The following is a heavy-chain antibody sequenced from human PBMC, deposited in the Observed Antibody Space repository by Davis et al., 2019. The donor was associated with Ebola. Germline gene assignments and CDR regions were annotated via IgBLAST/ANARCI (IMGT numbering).Heavy chain of an antibody. V-gene: IGHV3-21*01. CDR2: ISSSSSYI. CDR3: ARDNYWKLDY. CDR1: GFTFSSYS. J-gene: IGHJ4*02. Sequence: GESLKISCAASGFTFSSYSMNWVRQAPGKGLEWVSSISSSSSYIYYADSVKGRFTISRDNAENSLYLQMNSLRVEDAAVYYCARDNYWKLDYWGQGILVTVSS. D-gene: IGHD4-11*01.